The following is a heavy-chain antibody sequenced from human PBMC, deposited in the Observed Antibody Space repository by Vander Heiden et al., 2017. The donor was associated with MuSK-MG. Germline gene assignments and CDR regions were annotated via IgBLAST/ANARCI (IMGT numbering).Heavy chain of an antibody. CDR1: GGTFSSYA. D-gene: IGHD3-10*01. V-gene: IGHV1-69*06. CDR3: ARVRVSSKILWFGYFDL. Sequence: QVQLVQSGAEVKKPGSSVKVSCKASGGTFSSYAISWVRQAPGQGLEWMGGIIPIFGTANYAQKFQGRVTITADKSTSTAYMELSSLRSEDTAVYYCARVRVSSKILWFGYFDLWGRGTLVTVSS. J-gene: IGHJ2*01. CDR2: IIPIFGTA.